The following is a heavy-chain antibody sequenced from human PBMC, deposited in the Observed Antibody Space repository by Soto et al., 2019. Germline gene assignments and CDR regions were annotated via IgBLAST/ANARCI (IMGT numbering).Heavy chain of an antibody. J-gene: IGHJ6*02. CDR3: ARVEGYCTNGVCYTGYYGMDV. V-gene: IGHV1-2*04. Sequence: ASVKVSCKASGGTFSSYAISWVRQAPGQGLEWMGWINPNSGGTNYAQKFQGWVTMTRDTSISTAYMELSRLRSDDTAVYYCARVEGYCTNGVCYTGYYGMDVWGQGTTVTVSS. CDR1: GGTFSSYA. CDR2: INPNSGGT. D-gene: IGHD2-8*01.